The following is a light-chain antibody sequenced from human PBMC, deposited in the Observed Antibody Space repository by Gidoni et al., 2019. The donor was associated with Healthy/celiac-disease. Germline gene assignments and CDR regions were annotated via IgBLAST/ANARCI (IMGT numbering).Light chain of an antibody. CDR1: QSVSSN. CDR3: QQYNNWPRT. CDR2: GAS. V-gene: IGKV3-15*01. Sequence: EIVMTQSPATLSVSPGERATCSCRASQSVSSNLAWYQQKPGQAPRLLIYGASTRAPVIPPSFSGSGSGTEFTLTISSLQSEDFAVYYCQQYNNWPRTLGPGTKVDIK. J-gene: IGKJ3*01.